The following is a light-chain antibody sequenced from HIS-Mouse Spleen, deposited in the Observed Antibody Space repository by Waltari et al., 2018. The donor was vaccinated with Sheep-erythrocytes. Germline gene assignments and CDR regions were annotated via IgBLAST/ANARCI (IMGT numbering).Light chain of an antibody. CDR1: SSAGGRYKL. V-gene: IGLV2-23*01. CDR3: CSYAGSSTWV. CDR2: EGS. Sequence: QSALTQPASVSGSPGQSITIPCTGTSSAGGRYKLVSWYQQHPGKAPKLMIYEGSKRPSGVSNRFSGSKSGNTASLTISGLQAEDEADYYCCSYAGSSTWVFGGGTKLTVL. J-gene: IGLJ3*02.